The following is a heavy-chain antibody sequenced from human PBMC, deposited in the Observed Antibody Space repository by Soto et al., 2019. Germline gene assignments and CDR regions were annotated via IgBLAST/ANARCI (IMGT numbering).Heavy chain of an antibody. CDR3: ARGNLPRGADDAWFGP. J-gene: IGHJ5*02. D-gene: IGHD3-10*01. CDR1: GYTFSSYA. Sequence: QVQLVQTGAEVKKPGASVKVSCKASGYTFSSYAIIWVRQAPGQVLEWMGWISAYTGNTNYAQTLQGRVTLTTDTFTNTDYVEMRGQRSTATAVCYWARGNLPRGADDAWFGPWGQGTLVTVYS. V-gene: IGHV1-18*01. CDR2: ISAYTGNT.